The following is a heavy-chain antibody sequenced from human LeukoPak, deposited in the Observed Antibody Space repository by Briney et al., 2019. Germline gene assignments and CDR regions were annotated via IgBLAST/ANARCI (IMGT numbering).Heavy chain of an antibody. J-gene: IGHJ5*02. D-gene: IGHD2-2*01. Sequence: PSETLSLTCTVSGYSISSSYYWGWIRQPPGKGLEWIGSIYHRGSTYYNPSLKSRVTISVDTSKNQFSLKLSSVTAADTAVYYCARDTNNWFDPWGQGTLVTVSS. CDR3: ARDTNNWFDP. CDR2: IYHRGST. V-gene: IGHV4-38-2*02. CDR1: GYSISSSYY.